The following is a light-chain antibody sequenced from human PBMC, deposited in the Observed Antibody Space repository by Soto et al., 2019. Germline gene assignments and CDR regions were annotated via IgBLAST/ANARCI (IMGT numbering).Light chain of an antibody. CDR1: SIDVGGYNY. CDR3: SPYTSSSTSYV. V-gene: IGLV2-14*01. J-gene: IGLJ1*01. Sequence: QSALTQPASVSGSPGQSITISCTGTSIDVGGYNYVSWYQHHPGKAPKLMIYEVSNRPSGVSNRFSGSKSGNTASLTISGLQAEDEADYYCSPYTSSSTSYVFXTGTKVTVL. CDR2: EVS.